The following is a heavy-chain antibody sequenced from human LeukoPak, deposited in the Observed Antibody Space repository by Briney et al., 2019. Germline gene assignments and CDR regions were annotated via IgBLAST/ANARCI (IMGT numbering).Heavy chain of an antibody. CDR3: ARDLGPEWQKLVESHYYYYYMDV. J-gene: IGHJ6*03. CDR2: IYYSGST. V-gene: IGHV4-39*07. D-gene: IGHD6-13*01. Sequence: NSSETLSLTCTVSGGSISSSSYYWGWIRQPPGKGLEWIGSIYYSGSTYYNPSLKSRVTISVDTSKNQFSLKLSSVTAADTAVYYCARDLGPEWQKLVESHYYYYYMDVWGKGTTVTVSS. CDR1: GGSISSSSYY.